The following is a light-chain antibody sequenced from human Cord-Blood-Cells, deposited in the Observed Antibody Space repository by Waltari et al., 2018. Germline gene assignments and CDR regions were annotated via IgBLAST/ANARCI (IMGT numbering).Light chain of an antibody. Sequence: DIQMTQSPSSVSASVGDRVTITCRASQSISSYLNWYQQKPGKAPKLLIYAASSLQSGVPSRFSGSGSGTDFTLTISSLQPEDFATYYCQQSYSTPRALTFGGGTKVEIK. CDR3: QQSYSTPRALT. CDR1: QSISSY. J-gene: IGKJ4*01. CDR2: AAS. V-gene: IGKV1-39*01.